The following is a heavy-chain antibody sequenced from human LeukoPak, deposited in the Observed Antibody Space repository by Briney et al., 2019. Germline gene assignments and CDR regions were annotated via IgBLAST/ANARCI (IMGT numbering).Heavy chain of an antibody. V-gene: IGHV1-18*01. CDR2: ISAYNGNT. J-gene: IGHJ6*03. Sequence: ASVKVSCKASGYTFTSYGISWVRQAPGQGLEWMGWISAYNGNTNYAQKLQGRVTMTTDTSTNTAYMELSRLRSDDTAVYYCARDLWFGTNYYYMDVWGKGTTVTISS. CDR3: ARDLWFGTNYYYMDV. D-gene: IGHD3-10*01. CDR1: GYTFTSYG.